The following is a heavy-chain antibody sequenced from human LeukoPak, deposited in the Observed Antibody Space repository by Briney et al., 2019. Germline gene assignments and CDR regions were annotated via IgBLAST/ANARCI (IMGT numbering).Heavy chain of an antibody. V-gene: IGHV3-21*01. CDR2: ISSSSSYI. CDR1: GFTFSSYS. D-gene: IGHD2-2*01. CDR3: ARDISSTSTPRRLDY. Sequence: PGGSLRLSCAASGFTFSSYSMNWVRQAPGEGLEWVSSISSSSSYIYYADSVKGRFTISRDNAKNSLYLQINSLRAEDTAVYYCARDISSTSTPRRLDYWGQGTLVTVSS. J-gene: IGHJ4*02.